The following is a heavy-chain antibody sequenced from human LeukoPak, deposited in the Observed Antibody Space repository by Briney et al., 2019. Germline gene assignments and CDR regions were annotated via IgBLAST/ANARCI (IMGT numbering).Heavy chain of an antibody. V-gene: IGHV3-48*01. CDR3: SSEGYHRHDAFDI. CDR2: ISSSSSII. CDR1: GFTFSSYS. J-gene: IGHJ3*02. D-gene: IGHD5-18*01. Sequence: GGSLRLSCAASGFTFSSYSMNWVRQARGKGLEWVSYISSSSSIIYYADSVKGRFIISRDNAKNSLYLQMNSLRAEDTAVYYCSSEGYHRHDAFDIWGQGTMVTVSS.